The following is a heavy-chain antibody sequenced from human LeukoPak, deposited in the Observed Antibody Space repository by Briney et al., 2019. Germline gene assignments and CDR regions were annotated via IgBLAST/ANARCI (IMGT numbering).Heavy chain of an antibody. CDR1: GFTFSSYW. J-gene: IGHJ4*02. D-gene: IGHD3-10*01. V-gene: IGHV3-9*01. CDR3: AKLTGGSGSYVLTNFDY. Sequence: GGSLRLSCAASGFTFSSYWMHWVRQAPGKGLEWVSGISWNSGNIGYADSVKGRFTISRDNAKNSLYLQMNSLRAEDTALYYCAKLTGGSGSYVLTNFDYWGQGTLVTVSS. CDR2: ISWNSGNI.